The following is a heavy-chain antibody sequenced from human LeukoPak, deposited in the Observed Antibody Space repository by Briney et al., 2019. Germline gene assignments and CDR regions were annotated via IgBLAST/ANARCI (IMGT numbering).Heavy chain of an antibody. CDR2: ISGSGGST. V-gene: IGHV3-23*01. D-gene: IGHD2-2*01. CDR3: AKDQNVVVPAAGCRSDP. Sequence: GGSLRLSCAASGFTFSSYAMSWVRQAPGKGLEWVSAISGSGGSTYYADSVKGRFTISRDNSKNTLYLQMNSLRAEDTAVYYCAKDQNVVVPAAGCRSDPWGQGTLVTVSS. J-gene: IGHJ5*02. CDR1: GFTFSSYA.